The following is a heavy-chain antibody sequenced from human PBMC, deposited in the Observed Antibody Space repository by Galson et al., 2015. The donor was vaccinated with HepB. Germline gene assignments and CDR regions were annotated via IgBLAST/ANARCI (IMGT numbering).Heavy chain of an antibody. D-gene: IGHD3-10*01. Sequence: SLRLSCAASRLSFSTYSMNWVRRAPGKGLEWISYIDSSSSTTYYADSVKGRFTISRDNSKNTVYLQMSSLRAEDTAVYYCARDPYGSGSGGFDYWGQGTLVTVSS. CDR1: RLSFSTYS. CDR2: IDSSSSTT. CDR3: ARDPYGSGSGGFDY. V-gene: IGHV3-48*01. J-gene: IGHJ4*02.